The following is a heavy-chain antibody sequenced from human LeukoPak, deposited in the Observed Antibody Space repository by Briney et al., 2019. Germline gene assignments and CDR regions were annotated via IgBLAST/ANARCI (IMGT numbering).Heavy chain of an antibody. V-gene: IGHV3-23*01. Sequence: GGSLRLSCVASGLAFSSYAMSWVRQPPGKGVEWVSTISVVSITFYADSVKGRFTISRDNSRNTVYLQMTSLRADDTAVYYCADYGVSGVRNNFYWGLGTLVTVSS. CDR1: GLAFSSYA. D-gene: IGHD3-3*01. CDR3: ADYGVSGVRNNFY. CDR2: ISVVSIT. J-gene: IGHJ4*02.